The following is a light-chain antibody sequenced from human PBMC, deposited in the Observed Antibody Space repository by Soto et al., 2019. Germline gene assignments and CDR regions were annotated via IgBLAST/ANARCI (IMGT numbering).Light chain of an antibody. CDR1: QSVGSN. J-gene: IGKJ1*01. CDR2: GAY. Sequence: EIVLTQSPATLSASPGDTATLSCRASQSVGSNLAWYQQKPGQAPRLLVYGAYTRATGIPGRFSASGSGTEFTLTISSLQSEDFVVYYCQQYDNWPPWTFGQGTKVDIK. V-gene: IGKV3-15*01. CDR3: QQYDNWPPWT.